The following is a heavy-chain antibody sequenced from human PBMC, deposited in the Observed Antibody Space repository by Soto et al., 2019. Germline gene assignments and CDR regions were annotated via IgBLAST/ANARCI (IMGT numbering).Heavy chain of an antibody. CDR2: MNPNSGNT. CDR1: GYTFTSSD. CDR3: ARRGLSSSSTFRYYYYGMDV. J-gene: IGHJ6*02. Sequence: ASVKVSCKASGYTFTSSDINWVRPATGQGLELMGWMNPNSGNTDYAQKFQGRVTMTRNTSISTAYTELSSLRSEDTAVYYCARRGLSSSSTFRYYYYGMDVWGQGTTVTVSS. V-gene: IGHV1-8*01. D-gene: IGHD6-6*01.